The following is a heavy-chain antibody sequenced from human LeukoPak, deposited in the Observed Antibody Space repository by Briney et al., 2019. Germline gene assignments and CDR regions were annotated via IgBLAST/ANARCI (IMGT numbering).Heavy chain of an antibody. Sequence: GVSLRLSCAASGFTFINYAMSWVRQAPGKGLEWVSGISGSGGSTYYADSVKGRFTISRDNSKNTLYLQMNSLRAEDTAVYYCARDPCHGALDYWGQGALVTVSS. CDR3: ARDPCHGALDY. D-gene: IGHD2-2*01. J-gene: IGHJ4*02. CDR2: ISGSGGST. V-gene: IGHV3-23*01. CDR1: GFTFINYA.